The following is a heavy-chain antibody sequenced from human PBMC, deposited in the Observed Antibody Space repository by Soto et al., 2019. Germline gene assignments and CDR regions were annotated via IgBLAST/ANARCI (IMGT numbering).Heavy chain of an antibody. CDR1: GGPFSGYY. D-gene: IGHD2-8*01. J-gene: IGHJ6*03. Sequence: SETLSLTCAVXGGPFSGYYWSWIRQPPGKGLEWIGEINHSGSTNYNPSLKRRVTISVDTSKNQFSLKLSSVTAADTAVYYCARGGGYCTNGVCYISGSNYYMDVWGKGTTVTVSS. CDR2: INHSGST. CDR3: ARGGGYCTNGVCYISGSNYYMDV. V-gene: IGHV4-34*01.